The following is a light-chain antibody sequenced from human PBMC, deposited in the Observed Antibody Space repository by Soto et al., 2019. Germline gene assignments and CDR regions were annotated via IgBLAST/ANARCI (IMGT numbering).Light chain of an antibody. CDR3: SSYTSSSTRV. V-gene: IGLV2-14*01. Sequence: QSVLTQHASVSGSPGQSITISCTGTSSDVGGYNYVSWYQQHPGKAPKLMIYEVSNRPSGVSNRFSGSKSGNTASLTISGLQAEDEADYYCSSYTSSSTRVFGVGTKLTVL. CDR2: EVS. CDR1: SSDVGGYNY. J-gene: IGLJ3*02.